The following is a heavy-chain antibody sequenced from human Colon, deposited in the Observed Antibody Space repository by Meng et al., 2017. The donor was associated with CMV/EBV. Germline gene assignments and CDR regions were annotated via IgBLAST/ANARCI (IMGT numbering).Heavy chain of an antibody. D-gene: IGHD6-6*01. V-gene: IGHV3-21*01. CDR3: AYGGGQLRPV. J-gene: IGHJ3*01. Sequence: GESLKISCVASGYTFSSYDMNWVRQAPGKGLEWVSTIAAITSSSDYISYGDSLKGRFTISRDNSENTLYLQMNSLTPDDTAVYHCAYGGGQLRPVWGRGTVVTVSS. CDR2: IAAITSSSDYI. CDR1: GYTFSSYD.